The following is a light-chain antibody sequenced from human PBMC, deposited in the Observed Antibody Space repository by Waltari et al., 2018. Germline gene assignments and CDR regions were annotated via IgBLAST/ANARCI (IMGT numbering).Light chain of an antibody. J-gene: IGKJ1*01. Sequence: DIQMTQSPSSLSASVGDRVTITCRASQSISSYLNWYQQKPGKAPKLLIYAASSLQSGVPSRFSCSGSGTDFTLTIGSLQPEDFATYYCQQSYSTPRTFGQGTKVEIK. CDR1: QSISSY. CDR2: AAS. CDR3: QQSYSTPRT. V-gene: IGKV1-39*01.